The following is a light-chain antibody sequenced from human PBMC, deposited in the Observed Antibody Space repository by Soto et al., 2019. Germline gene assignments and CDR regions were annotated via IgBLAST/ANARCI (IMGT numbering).Light chain of an antibody. CDR3: QQCHNWPFI. CDR2: DAS. CDR1: QSVSSH. V-gene: IGKV3-11*01. Sequence: EIVLTQSPATLSLSPGERATLSCRASQSVSSHLAWYQQKSGQAPRLLIYDASNRATGIPARFSGSGSGTDFTLTISSLEPEDFAVYYCQQCHNWPFIFGPGTKVDIK. J-gene: IGKJ3*01.